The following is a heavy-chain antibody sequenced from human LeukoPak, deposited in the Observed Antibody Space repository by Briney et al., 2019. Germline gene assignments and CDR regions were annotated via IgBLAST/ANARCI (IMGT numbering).Heavy chain of an antibody. D-gene: IGHD3-3*01. CDR2: ISSSGSTI. J-gene: IGHJ6*03. Sequence: PGGSLRLSCAASGFTFSSYEMNWVRQAPGKGLEWVSYISSSGSTIYYADSVKGRFTISRDNAKNSLYLQMNSLRAEDTAVYYCARIHRVNYDFWSGFRDYYYYMDVWGKGTTVTVSS. CDR3: ARIHRVNYDFWSGFRDYYYYMDV. CDR1: GFTFSSYE. V-gene: IGHV3-48*03.